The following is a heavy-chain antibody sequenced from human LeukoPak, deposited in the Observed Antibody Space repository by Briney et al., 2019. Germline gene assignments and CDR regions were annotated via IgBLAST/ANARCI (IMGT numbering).Heavy chain of an antibody. CDR2: ISCKGSNN. CDR1: GFTFSSYA. V-gene: IGHV3-30-3*01. D-gene: IGHD2-2*01. CDR3: ATDGSYCSTNTCYQYFDS. Sequence: GRSLRLSCAAPGFTFSSYAMHWVCQAPGKGLEWVAVISCKGSNNHYADTAKCPFNISRDDSNNTLYPQMTSQRAEDTAVYYYATDGSYCSTNTCYQYFDSWGQGALVTVSS. J-gene: IGHJ4*02.